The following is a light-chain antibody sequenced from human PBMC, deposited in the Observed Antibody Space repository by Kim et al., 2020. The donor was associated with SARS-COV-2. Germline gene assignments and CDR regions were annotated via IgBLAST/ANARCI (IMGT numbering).Light chain of an antibody. V-gene: IGLV2-14*03. CDR3: SSYTSSDTLV. CDR2: DVT. CDR1: SSDVGGYNY. J-gene: IGLJ3*02. Sequence: QSALTQPASVSGSPGQSITISCTGTSSDVGGYNYVSWYQQHPGKAPKLMIYDVTNRPSGVSNRFSGSKSGNTASLTISELQAEDEADYYCSSYTSSDTLVFGGGTQLTVL.